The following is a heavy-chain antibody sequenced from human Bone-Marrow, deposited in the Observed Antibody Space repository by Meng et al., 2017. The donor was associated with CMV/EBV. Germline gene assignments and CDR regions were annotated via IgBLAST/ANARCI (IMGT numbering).Heavy chain of an antibody. V-gene: IGHV3-73*01. D-gene: IGHD3-16*01. CDR2: IRSKANSYAT. J-gene: IGHJ5*02. CDR3: TRHLVMTTFGVVLNWFDP. CDR1: GFTFSGSA. Sequence: GESLKISCAASGFTFSGSAMHWVRQASGKGLEWVGRIRSKANSYATAYAASVKGRFTISRDDSKNTAYLQMNSLKTEDTAVYYCTRHLVMTTFGVVLNWFDPWGQGTLVTVSS.